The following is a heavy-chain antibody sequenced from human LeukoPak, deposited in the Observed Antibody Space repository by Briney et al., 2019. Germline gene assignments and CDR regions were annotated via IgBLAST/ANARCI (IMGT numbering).Heavy chain of an antibody. V-gene: IGHV4-59*01. CDR3: AAPVVGATGYFDY. J-gene: IGHJ4*02. CDR2: IYYSGST. D-gene: IGHD1-26*01. Sequence: SETLSLTCTVSGGSISSYYWSWIRQPPGKGLEWIGYIYYSGSTNYNPSLKSRVTISVDTSKNQFSLKLSSVTAADTAVYYCAAPVVGATGYFDYWGQGTLVTVSS. CDR1: GGSISSYY.